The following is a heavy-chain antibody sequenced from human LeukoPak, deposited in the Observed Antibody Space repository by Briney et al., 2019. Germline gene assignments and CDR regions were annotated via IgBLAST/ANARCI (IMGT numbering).Heavy chain of an antibody. D-gene: IGHD2-15*01. CDR1: GFTFSSYA. CDR3: ARDLLGVSYGMDV. Sequence: GGSLRLSCAASGFTFSSYAMHWVRQAPGKGLEWVAVISYDGSNKYYADSVKGRFTISRDNSKNTLYLQMNSLRAEDTAVYYCARDLLGVSYGMDVWGQGTTVTVSS. CDR2: ISYDGSNK. J-gene: IGHJ6*02. V-gene: IGHV3-30*04.